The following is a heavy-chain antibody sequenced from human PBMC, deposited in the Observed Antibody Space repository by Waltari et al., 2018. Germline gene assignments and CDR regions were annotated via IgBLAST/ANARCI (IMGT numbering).Heavy chain of an antibody. J-gene: IGHJ6*03. V-gene: IGHV3-48*03. CDR1: GFTFSSYE. CDR3: ARDLNTGYYYYYMNV. D-gene: IGHD3-9*01. CDR2: ISSSGSTI. Sequence: EVQLVESGGGLVQPGGSLRLYCADSGFTFSSYEMNWVGQAPGKGLEWVSYISSSGSTIYYADSVKGRFTISRDNAKNSLYLQMNSLRAEDTAVYYCARDLNTGYYYYYMNVWGKGTTVTVSS.